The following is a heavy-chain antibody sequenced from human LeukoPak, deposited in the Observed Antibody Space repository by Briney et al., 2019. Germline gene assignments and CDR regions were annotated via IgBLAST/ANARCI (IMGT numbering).Heavy chain of an antibody. D-gene: IGHD2-21*02. J-gene: IGHJ1*01. CDR3: ASPGEPAYCGGDCYSEEYFQH. V-gene: IGHV5-51*01. Sequence: GESLKISCKGSGYSFTSYWIGWVRQMPGKGLEWMGIIYPGDSDTRYSPSFQGQVTISADKSTSTAYLQWSSLKASDTAMYYCASPGEPAYCGGDCYSEEYFQHWGQGTLVTVSS. CDR2: IYPGDSDT. CDR1: GYSFTSYW.